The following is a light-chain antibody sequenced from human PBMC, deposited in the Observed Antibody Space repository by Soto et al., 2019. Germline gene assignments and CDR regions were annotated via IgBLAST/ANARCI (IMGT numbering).Light chain of an antibody. CDR1: QTISSW. Sequence: DIQMTQSPSTLSASVGDRATITCRASQTISSWLAWYQQKPGKAPKILSYKASTLKSGVPSRFRGSGSGTEFTLTISSLQPDDFETYYCQHYNSYSEAFGQGTKVDIK. CDR2: KAS. CDR3: QHYNSYSEA. V-gene: IGKV1-5*03. J-gene: IGKJ1*01.